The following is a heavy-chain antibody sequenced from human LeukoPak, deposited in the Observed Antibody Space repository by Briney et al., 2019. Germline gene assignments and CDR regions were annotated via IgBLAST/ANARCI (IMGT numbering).Heavy chain of an antibody. D-gene: IGHD6-19*01. CDR1: GFTFSTYG. V-gene: IGHV3-48*01. Sequence: GGSLRLSCATSGFTFSTYGMHWVRQAPGKGLEWVSYISGSSTSIYHADSVKGRFTISRDNAKNSLYLQMNSLRAEDTAVYYCARGSSGWFSYFDYWGQGTLVTVSS. CDR3: ARGSSGWFSYFDY. J-gene: IGHJ4*02. CDR2: ISGSSTSI.